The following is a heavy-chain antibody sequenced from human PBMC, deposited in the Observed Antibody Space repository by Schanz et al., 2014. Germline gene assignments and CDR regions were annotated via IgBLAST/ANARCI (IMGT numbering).Heavy chain of an antibody. CDR1: GFTLSSYG. CDR3: AREDCSATSCYFRY. Sequence: VQLVESGGGMVQPGRSLRLSCSASGFTLSSYGMHWVRQSPGKGLEWVALISYDGSSKNHADSVQGRFTISRDNSKNALYLQMNTLRAEDTAVYYCAREDCSATSCYFRYWGQGTLVTVSS. J-gene: IGHJ4*02. CDR2: ISYDGSSK. D-gene: IGHD2-21*01. V-gene: IGHV3-33*01.